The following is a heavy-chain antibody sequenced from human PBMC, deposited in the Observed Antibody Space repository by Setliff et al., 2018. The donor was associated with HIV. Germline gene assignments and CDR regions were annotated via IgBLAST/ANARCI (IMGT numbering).Heavy chain of an antibody. CDR3: STTRPISTGYPGFFDV. CDR1: GGSVSTSSYY. D-gene: IGHD3-9*01. J-gene: IGHJ6*04. Sequence: SETLSLTCTVSGGSVSTSSYYWGWIRQPPGKGLEYIGTISYRGTTHYNPSLKSRIALSIDASKNQFSLNLNFVTATDSALYYCSTTRPISTGYPGFFDVWGKGTTVTVSS. CDR2: ISYRGTT. V-gene: IGHV4-39*01.